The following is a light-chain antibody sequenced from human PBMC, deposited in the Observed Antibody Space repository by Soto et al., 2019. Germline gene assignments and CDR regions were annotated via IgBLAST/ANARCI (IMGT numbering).Light chain of an antibody. CDR1: SSDIGSFNL. V-gene: IGLV2-23*01. J-gene: IGLJ2*01. CDR3: CCFAGSNTYI. CDR2: ESY. Sequence: QSVLTQPASLSGSPGQSITISCTGTSSDIGSFNLVSWYQQFPGEVPKLILYESYKRPSGISTRFSGSRSDNTASLTISGLQAEDEADYYCCCFAGSNTYIFGGGTKLNVL.